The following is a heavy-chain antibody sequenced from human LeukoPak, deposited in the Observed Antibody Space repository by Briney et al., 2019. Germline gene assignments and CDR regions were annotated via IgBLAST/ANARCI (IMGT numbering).Heavy chain of an antibody. CDR1: VGSIINFY. V-gene: IGHV4-4*07. D-gene: IGHD3-22*01. CDR3: ARLKYYDSTGYSPGYYMDV. CDR2: IYGTGST. J-gene: IGHJ6*03. Sequence: SETLSLTCTVSVGSIINFYGSWIPRPAGTGRVWVGRIYGTGSTIYNPSLQSRLSMSVDTYKNQFSLRLTSVTAADTAVYYCARLKYYDSTGYSPGYYMDVWGKGITVTVSS.